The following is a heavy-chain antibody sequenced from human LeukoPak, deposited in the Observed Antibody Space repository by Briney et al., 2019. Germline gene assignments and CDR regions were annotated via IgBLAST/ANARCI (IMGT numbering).Heavy chain of an antibody. Sequence: SETLSLTCTVSGGSISSSSYYWGWIRQPPGKGLEWIGSIYYSGSTYYNPSLKSRVTISVDTSKNQSSLKLSSVTAADTAVYYCARLDPYGDFDYWGQGTLVTVSS. V-gene: IGHV4-39*01. CDR2: IYYSGST. CDR1: GGSISSSSYY. CDR3: ARLDPYGDFDY. J-gene: IGHJ4*02. D-gene: IGHD3-10*01.